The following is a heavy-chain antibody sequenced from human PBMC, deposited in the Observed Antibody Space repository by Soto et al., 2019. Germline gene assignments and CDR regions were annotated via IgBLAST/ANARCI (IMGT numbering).Heavy chain of an antibody. V-gene: IGHV1-18*01. D-gene: IGHD6-19*01. Sequence: QVQLVQSGGEVKKPGASVKVSCKASGDTVTKYGISWVRQAPGQGLEWLGWISFYNGHTNYALKLPDRITFTTDTSTSTASMELRSLTSDDTAVYYCASATSIAVAGKETWGQGTLVTVSS. CDR3: ASATSIAVAGKET. J-gene: IGHJ4*02. CDR1: GDTVTKYG. CDR2: ISFYNGHT.